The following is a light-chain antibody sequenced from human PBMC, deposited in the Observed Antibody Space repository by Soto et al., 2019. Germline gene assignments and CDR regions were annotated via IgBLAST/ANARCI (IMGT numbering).Light chain of an antibody. CDR3: HRYNTYAGA. CDR1: QSISSL. CDR2: DAS. J-gene: IGKJ1*01. Sequence: DIQMTQSPSTLSASVGDRVTITCRASQSISSLLAWYQQKPGKAPKGLIYDASNLESGGPSRFSGSGSGTEFTLTISSLQPDDFATYYCHRYNTYAGAFGQGTKVEV. V-gene: IGKV1-5*01.